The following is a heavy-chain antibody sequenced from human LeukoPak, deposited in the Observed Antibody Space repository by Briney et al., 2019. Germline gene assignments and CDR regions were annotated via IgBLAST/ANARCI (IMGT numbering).Heavy chain of an antibody. Sequence: ASVKVSCKTSGYTFSNYYIHWVRQAPGQGLEWMGTINPSSGSPSYAQKFQGRVTMTRDMSTSTVYMELSSLRSEDTAVYYCARVHIVGATGGDYWGQGTLVTVSS. J-gene: IGHJ4*02. D-gene: IGHD1-26*01. V-gene: IGHV1-46*01. CDR2: INPSSGSP. CDR1: GYTFSNYY. CDR3: ARVHIVGATGGDY.